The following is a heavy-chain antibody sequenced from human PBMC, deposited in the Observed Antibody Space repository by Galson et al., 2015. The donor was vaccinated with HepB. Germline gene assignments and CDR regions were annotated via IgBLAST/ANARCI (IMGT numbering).Heavy chain of an antibody. CDR1: GYTFTTYG. CDR2: ISGYKGNT. D-gene: IGHD3-22*01. CDR3: ARDLYYYDSSGYYSDVFDI. J-gene: IGHJ3*02. Sequence: QSGAEVKKPGASVKASCKASGYTFTTYGISWVRQAPGQGLEWMGWISGYKGNTYYAQKFQGRVTMTTDTSTSTAYMELRSLRSDDTAVYYCARDLYYYDSSGYYSDVFDIWGQGTMVTVSS. V-gene: IGHV1-18*01.